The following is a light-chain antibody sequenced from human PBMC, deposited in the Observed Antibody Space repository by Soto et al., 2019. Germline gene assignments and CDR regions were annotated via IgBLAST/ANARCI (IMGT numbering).Light chain of an antibody. CDR3: QQLQRTQFT. CDR2: GES. J-gene: IGKJ3*01. CDR1: QDVSRY. Sequence: QLTQSPSSLSASVGDRVTITCLASQDVSRYLAWYQQKAGKAPKLLIYGESTLQSGVPSRFSGFGSGTEFTLTISSPQPDDLATYHGQQLQRTQFTCGPGTTVDV. V-gene: IGKV1-9*01.